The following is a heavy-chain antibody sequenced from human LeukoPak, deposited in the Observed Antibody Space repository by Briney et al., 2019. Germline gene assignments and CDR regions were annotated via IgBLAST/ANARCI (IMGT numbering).Heavy chain of an antibody. CDR3: ARGQRSTLFGVAVED. D-gene: IGHD3-3*01. V-gene: IGHV1-8*01. CDR1: GYTFTTYD. J-gene: IGHJ4*02. Sequence: GASVKVSCKASGYTFTTYDINWARQATGQGLEWMGWMNPDSGDTGYAQKFQGRVTMTRNTSISTAYLELSSLTSDDTAVYYCARGQRSTLFGVAVEDWGQGSLVTVSS. CDR2: MNPDSGDT.